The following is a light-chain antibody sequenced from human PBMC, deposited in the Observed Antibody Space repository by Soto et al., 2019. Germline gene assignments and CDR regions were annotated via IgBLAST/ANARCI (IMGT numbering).Light chain of an antibody. J-gene: IGLJ1*01. Sequence: QSALTQPASVSGSPGQSITISCTGTSSDIGHYDYVSWYQQHPGKAPKLMIYHVTNRPSGVSNRFSGSRSGNTASLTISGLQAEDEADYYCSSYTDSSNYVFGTGTKLTVL. V-gene: IGLV2-14*03. CDR3: SSYTDSSNYV. CDR1: SSDIGHYDY. CDR2: HVT.